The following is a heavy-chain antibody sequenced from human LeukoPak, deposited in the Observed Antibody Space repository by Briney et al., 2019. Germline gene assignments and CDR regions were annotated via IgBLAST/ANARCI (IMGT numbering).Heavy chain of an antibody. J-gene: IGHJ5*02. Sequence: ASVKVSCKASGYTFTSYDTNWVRQATGQGLEWMGWMNPNSGNTGYAQKFQGRVTMTRNTSISTAYMELSSLRSEDTAVYYCARRRYQYNWFDPWGQGTLVTVSS. V-gene: IGHV1-8*01. CDR1: GYTFTSYD. CDR2: MNPNSGNT. CDR3: ARRRYQYNWFDP. D-gene: IGHD2-2*01.